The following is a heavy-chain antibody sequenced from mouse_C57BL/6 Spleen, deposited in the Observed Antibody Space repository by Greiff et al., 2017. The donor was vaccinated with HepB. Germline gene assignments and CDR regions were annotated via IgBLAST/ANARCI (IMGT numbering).Heavy chain of an antibody. CDR1: GYAFSSYW. D-gene: IGHD2-1*01. CDR3: ARGDYGRRGLNY. J-gene: IGHJ2*01. Sequence: VQLQQSGAELVKPGASVKISCKASGYAFSSYWMNWVKQRPGKGLEWIGQIYPGDGDTNYNGKFKGKATLTADNSSSTAYMQLSSLTSEDSAVYFCARGDYGRRGLNYWGQGTTLTVSS. V-gene: IGHV1-80*01. CDR2: IYPGDGDT.